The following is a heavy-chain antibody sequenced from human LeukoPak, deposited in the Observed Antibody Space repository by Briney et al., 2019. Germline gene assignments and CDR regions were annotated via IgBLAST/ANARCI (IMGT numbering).Heavy chain of an antibody. V-gene: IGHV3-48*03. CDR3: ARDWSGWSFDP. J-gene: IGHJ5*02. CDR1: GFTFSSYA. D-gene: IGHD6-19*01. CDR2: ISSSGSTI. Sequence: PGGSLRLSCAASGFTFSSYAMHWVRQAPGKGLEWVSYISSSGSTIYYADSVKGRFTISRDNAKNSLYLQMNSLRAEDTAVYYCARDWSGWSFDPWGQGTLVTVSS.